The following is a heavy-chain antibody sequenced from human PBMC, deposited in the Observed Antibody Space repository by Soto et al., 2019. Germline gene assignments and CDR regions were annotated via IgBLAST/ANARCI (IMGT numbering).Heavy chain of an antibody. Sequence: EVQLLESGGGLVQPGGSLRLSCATSGFTFISYGMSWVRQAPGKGLEWVSGISARDDSTYYADSVKGRFTISRDNSKNTLYLEKNSLRAEDTAVYYCVKDLASSLYGGEQYFDYWGQGTLVAVSS. D-gene: IGHD3-16*01. CDR3: VKDLASSLYGGEQYFDY. V-gene: IGHV3-23*01. CDR2: ISARDDST. J-gene: IGHJ4*02. CDR1: GFTFISYG.